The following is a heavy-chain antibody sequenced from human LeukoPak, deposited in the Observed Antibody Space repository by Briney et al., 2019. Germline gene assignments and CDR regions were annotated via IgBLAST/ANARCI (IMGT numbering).Heavy chain of an antibody. CDR2: TYYRSKGYN. CDR1: GDRVSSTSAS. CDR3: AKGAFHNGMDV. V-gene: IGHV6-1*01. Sequence: SQTLSFTCAISGDRVSSTSASWNWVRQSPWRGHEWLGRTYYRSKGYNDYAVFVKSRITINPDTSKNQFSQQQNPMTPENTAEYYCAKGAFHNGMDVRGQGTTVTVSS. J-gene: IGHJ6*02.